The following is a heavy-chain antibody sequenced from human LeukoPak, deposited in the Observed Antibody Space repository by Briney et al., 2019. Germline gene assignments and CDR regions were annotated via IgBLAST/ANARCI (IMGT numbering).Heavy chain of an antibody. V-gene: IGHV4-34*01. CDR3: PRDQDKDSGDYGY. CDR2: INHSGST. CDR1: GGSFSGYY. Sequence: PSETLSLTCAVYGGSFSGYYWSWIRQPPGKGLEWMGEINHSGSTNYNPSLKSRVTISVDTAKNQFSLKLSSVSAADTAGYLCPRDQDKDSGDYGYWGQRPLVTVSS. D-gene: IGHD4-17*01. J-gene: IGHJ4*02.